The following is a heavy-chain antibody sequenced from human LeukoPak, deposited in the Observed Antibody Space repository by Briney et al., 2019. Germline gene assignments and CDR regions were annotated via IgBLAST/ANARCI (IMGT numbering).Heavy chain of an antibody. CDR1: GGTFSSYA. J-gene: IGHJ5*02. CDR2: IIPIFGTA. Sequence: SVKVSCKASGGTFSSYAISWVRQAPGQGLEWMGGIIPIFGTANYAQKFQGRVTITTDESTSTAYMELSSLRPEDTAVYYCASERYCSSTSCYLPINWFDPWGQGTLVTVSS. V-gene: IGHV1-69*05. D-gene: IGHD2-2*01. CDR3: ASERYCSSTSCYLPINWFDP.